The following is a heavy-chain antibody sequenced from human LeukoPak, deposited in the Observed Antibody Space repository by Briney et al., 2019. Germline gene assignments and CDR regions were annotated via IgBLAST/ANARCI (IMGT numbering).Heavy chain of an antibody. Sequence: SETLSLTCTVSGGSISSGDYYWSWIRQPPGKGLEWIGYIYYSGSTNYNPSLKSRVTISVDTSKNQFSLKLSSVTAADTAVYYCARAPGEWSGLDVWGKGTTVTVSS. CDR1: GGSISSGDYY. CDR2: IYYSGST. CDR3: ARAPGEWSGLDV. J-gene: IGHJ6*04. V-gene: IGHV4-61*08. D-gene: IGHD3-3*01.